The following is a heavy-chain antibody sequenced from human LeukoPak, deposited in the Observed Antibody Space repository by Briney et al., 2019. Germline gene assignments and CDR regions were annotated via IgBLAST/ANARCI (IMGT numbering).Heavy chain of an antibody. CDR2: IYYSGST. CDR3: AREGFGAHDAFDI. CDR1: GGSISSYY. J-gene: IGHJ3*02. Sequence: SETLSLTCTVSGGSISSYYWSWIRQPPGKGLEWIGYIYYSGSTNYNPSLKSRVTISVDTSKNQFSLKLSSVTAADTAVYYCAREGFGAHDAFDIWGQGTMVTVSS. D-gene: IGHD4/OR15-4a*01. V-gene: IGHV4-59*01.